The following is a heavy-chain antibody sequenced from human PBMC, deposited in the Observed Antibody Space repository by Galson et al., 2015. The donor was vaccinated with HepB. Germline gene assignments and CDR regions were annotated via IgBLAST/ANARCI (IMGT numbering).Heavy chain of an antibody. CDR2: ISGNGDST. J-gene: IGHJ5*01. CDR3: AKGYGLFDS. CDR1: GFIFSNYA. Sequence: SLRLSCAGSGFIFSNYAMSWVRQAPGRGLEWISGISGNGDSTFYADSVKGRFTVSRDNSNNMLYLQMNSLRAEDAGLYFCAKGYGLFDSWAQGILVTVSS. V-gene: IGHV3-23*01. D-gene: IGHD5-18*01.